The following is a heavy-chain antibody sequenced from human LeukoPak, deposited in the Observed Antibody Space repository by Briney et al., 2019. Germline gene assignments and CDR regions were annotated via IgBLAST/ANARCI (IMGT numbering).Heavy chain of an antibody. D-gene: IGHD5-24*01. J-gene: IGHJ4*02. V-gene: IGHV1-69*04. Sequence: SVKVSCKASGGTFSSYAISWVRQAPGQGLEWMGRIIPIFGIANYAQKFQGRVTITADKSTSTAYMELRSLRSDDTAVYYCAREYWDGYNPNYFDYWGQGTLVTVSS. CDR1: GGTFSSYA. CDR3: AREYWDGYNPNYFDY. CDR2: IIPIFGIA.